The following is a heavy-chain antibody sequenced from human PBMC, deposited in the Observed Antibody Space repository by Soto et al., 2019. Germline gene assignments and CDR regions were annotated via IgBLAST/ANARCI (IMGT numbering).Heavy chain of an antibody. D-gene: IGHD2-8*01. J-gene: IGHJ5*02. Sequence: QVQLQESGPGLVETSENLFLPCSVSGGSISTTDCWCWFGRPPGKGLEWIGDIHHTGSTTNYSPSLQSRVTVSIDKSENQFSLRLTSVTAADTAVYYCATRDCTNNVCHFPWGQGTLVTVSS. CDR2: IHHTGSTT. CDR3: ATRDCTNNVCHFP. CDR1: GGSISTTDC. V-gene: IGHV4-4*02.